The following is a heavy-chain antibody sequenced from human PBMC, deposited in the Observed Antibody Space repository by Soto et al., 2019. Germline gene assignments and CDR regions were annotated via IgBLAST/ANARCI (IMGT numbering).Heavy chain of an antibody. V-gene: IGHV2-5*02. Sequence: VSGPTLVNPTQTLTLTCTFSGFSLSTSGVGVGWIRQPPGKALEWLALIYWDDDKRYSPSLKSRLTITKDTSKNQVVLTMTNMDPVDTATYYCAHRPLVLGQWPTVKRDDAFDIWGQGTMVTVSS. D-gene: IGHD6-19*01. CDR2: IYWDDDK. J-gene: IGHJ3*02. CDR3: AHRPLVLGQWPTVKRDDAFDI. CDR1: GFSLSTSGVG.